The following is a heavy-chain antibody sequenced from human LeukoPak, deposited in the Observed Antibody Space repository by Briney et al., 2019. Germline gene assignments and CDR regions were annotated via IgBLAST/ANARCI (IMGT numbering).Heavy chain of an antibody. CDR3: ARSGDIVPAATPFDY. V-gene: IGHV4-59*01. CDR1: GGSISSYY. J-gene: IGHJ4*02. D-gene: IGHD2-2*01. Sequence: PSQTLSLTCTVSGGSISSYYWSWIRQPPGKGLEWIGYIYYSGSTNYNPPLTSRVTISVDTSKNQFSLKLSSVTAADTAVYYCARSGDIVPAATPFDYWGQGTLVTVSS. CDR2: IYYSGST.